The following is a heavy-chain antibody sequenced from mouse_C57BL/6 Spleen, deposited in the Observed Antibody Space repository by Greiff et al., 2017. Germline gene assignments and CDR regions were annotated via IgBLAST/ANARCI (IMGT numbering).Heavy chain of an antibody. CDR1: GYTFTSYW. D-gene: IGHD4-1*02. CDR3: ASTGPGFAY. Sequence: QVQLQQPGAELVMPGASVKLSCKASGYTFTSYWMHWVKQRPGQGLEWIGEIDPSDSYTNYNQKFKGKSPLTVDKSSSTAYRQLSSRKSEDSSVDNCASTGPGFAYWGQGTLVTVSA. V-gene: IGHV1-69*01. J-gene: IGHJ3*01. CDR2: IDPSDSYT.